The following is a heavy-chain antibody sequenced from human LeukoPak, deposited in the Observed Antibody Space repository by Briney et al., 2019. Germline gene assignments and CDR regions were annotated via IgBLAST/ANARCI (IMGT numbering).Heavy chain of an antibody. CDR1: GYTFTDYY. CDR2: VNPNSGST. J-gene: IGHJ4*02. Sequence: ASVKVSCKASGYTFTDYYIHWVRQAPGQGRDWMGWVNPNSGSTKYAQKFQGRVTTTRDTSITTAYMDLSSLRSDDTAVYYCARARREYSSGWYLDYFDYWGQGALVTV. V-gene: IGHV1-2*02. CDR3: ARARREYSSGWYLDYFDY. D-gene: IGHD6-19*01.